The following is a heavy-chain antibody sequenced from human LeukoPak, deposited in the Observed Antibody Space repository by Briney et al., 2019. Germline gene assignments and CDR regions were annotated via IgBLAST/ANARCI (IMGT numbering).Heavy chain of an antibody. D-gene: IGHD3-10*01. V-gene: IGHV1-8*03. CDR3: AKPGGRVGESLNGIDY. CDR1: GYTFTSYD. J-gene: IGHJ4*02. CDR2: MNPNSGNT. Sequence: ASVKVSCKASGYTFTSYDINWVRQATGQGLEWMGWMNPNSGNTGYAQKFQGRVTITRNTSISTAYMELSSLRAEDTAVYYCAKPGGRVGESLNGIDYWGQGTLVTVS.